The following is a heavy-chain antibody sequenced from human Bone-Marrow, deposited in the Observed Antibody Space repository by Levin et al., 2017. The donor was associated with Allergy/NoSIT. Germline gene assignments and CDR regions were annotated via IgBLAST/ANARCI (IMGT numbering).Heavy chain of an antibody. Sequence: VASVKVSCKASGYTFTDYLMYWVRQAPGQGLEWMGWINPNSGGTNYAQRFQGRVTMTRDTSISTAHMELSSLTSDDTAVYYCARGHSSAASFDNWGQGTLVTVSS. J-gene: IGHJ4*02. CDR2: INPNSGGT. CDR1: GYTFTDYL. CDR3: ARGHSSAASFDN. V-gene: IGHV1-2*02. D-gene: IGHD6-13*01.